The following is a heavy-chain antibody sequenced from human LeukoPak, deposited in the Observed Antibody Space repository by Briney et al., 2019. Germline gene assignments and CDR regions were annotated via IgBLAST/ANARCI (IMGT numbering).Heavy chain of an antibody. CDR2: THPNSGGT. V-gene: IGHV1-2*02. Sequence: ASVKVSCKASGYTFIDYYIHWVRQAPGQGLEWMGWTHPNSGGTNHGQKFQGRVTMTRDTSITTAYMELSSLRSDDTAVYYCARDHGAPAAPDYWGLGTLVTVSS. CDR1: GYTFIDYY. CDR3: ARDHGAPAAPDY. J-gene: IGHJ4*02. D-gene: IGHD4-17*01.